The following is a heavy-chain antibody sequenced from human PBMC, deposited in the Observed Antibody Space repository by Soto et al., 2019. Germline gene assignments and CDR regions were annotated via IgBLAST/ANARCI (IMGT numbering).Heavy chain of an antibody. V-gene: IGHV3-15*07. CDR3: TTVFSSEVAGTWGFYYYYGMDV. CDR2: IKSKTDGGTT. J-gene: IGHJ6*02. CDR1: GFTFSNAW. Sequence: GGSLRLSCAASGFTFSNAWMNWVRQAPGKGLEWVGRIKSKTDGGTTDYAAPVKGRFTISRDDSKNKLYLQMNSLKTEDTAVYYCTTVFSSEVAGTWGFYYYYGMDVWGQGTTVTVSS. D-gene: IGHD6-19*01.